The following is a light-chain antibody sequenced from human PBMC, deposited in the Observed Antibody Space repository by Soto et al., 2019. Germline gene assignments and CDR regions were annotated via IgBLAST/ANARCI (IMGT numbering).Light chain of an antibody. CDR3: QQYNIWRSIT. CDR1: QSVTSY. J-gene: IGKJ5*01. Sequence: DIVLTQSQATLSLSPGERATLSCTGSQSVTSYLAWYQQKPGQAPRLLIYDVSNRASGIPARFSGSGSETDFTLTISSLEPEDFAVYYCQQYNIWRSITFGQGTRLEIK. V-gene: IGKV3-11*01. CDR2: DVS.